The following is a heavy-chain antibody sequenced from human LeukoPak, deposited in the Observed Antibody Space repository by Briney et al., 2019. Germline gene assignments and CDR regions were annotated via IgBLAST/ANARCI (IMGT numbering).Heavy chain of an antibody. D-gene: IGHD2-2*02. CDR1: GYTFTGYY. V-gene: IGHV1-2*06. J-gene: IGHJ4*02. Sequence: ASVKVSCKASGYTFTGYYMHWVRQAPGQGLEWMGRINPNSGGTNYAQKFQGRVTMTRDTSKNQFSLKLSSVTAADTAVYYCASYAAILPYTTFDYWGQGTLVTVSS. CDR2: INPNSGGT. CDR3: ASYAAILPYTTFDY.